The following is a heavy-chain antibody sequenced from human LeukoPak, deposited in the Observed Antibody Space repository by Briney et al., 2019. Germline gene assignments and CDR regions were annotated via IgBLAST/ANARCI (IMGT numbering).Heavy chain of an antibody. Sequence: GGSLRLSCAASGFTFSSYSMNWVRQAPGKGLEWVSSISSSSSYIYYADSVKGRFTISRDNAKNSLYLQMNSLRAEDTAVYYCARAEHYVDTAMLNGSDYWGQGTLVTVSS. CDR1: GFTFSSYS. J-gene: IGHJ4*02. D-gene: IGHD5-18*01. CDR3: ARAEHYVDTAMLNGSDY. V-gene: IGHV3-21*01. CDR2: ISSSSSYI.